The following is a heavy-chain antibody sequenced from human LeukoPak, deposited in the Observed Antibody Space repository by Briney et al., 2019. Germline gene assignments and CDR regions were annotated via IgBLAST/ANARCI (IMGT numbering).Heavy chain of an antibody. V-gene: IGHV3-21*01. D-gene: IGHD6-6*01. J-gene: IGHJ4*02. CDR2: ISSSSGYK. Sequence: AGGSLRLSCAVSGFTFSSYSMTWVRQAPGKGLEWVPSISSSSGYKYYADSVKGRFTISRDNAKNSLYLQMDSLRAEDAAVYYCARTSGESTAALRAPFDYWGQGTLATVSS. CDR3: ARTSGESTAALRAPFDY. CDR1: GFTFSSYS.